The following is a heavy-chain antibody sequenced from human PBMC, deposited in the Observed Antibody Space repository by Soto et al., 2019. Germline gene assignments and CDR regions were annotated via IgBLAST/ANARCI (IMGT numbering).Heavy chain of an antibody. CDR1: GGSISSGGFY. Sequence: QVQLQESGPGLVKPSQTLSLTCTVSGGSISSGGFYWSWIRQHPGKGLELIGYICYSGSTYYNPSLKSRLTISVDTSTNPFSLNLSSVTAADTAVYYCERGGPAAPVAGFEPWGQGTLVTVSS. D-gene: IGHD2-2*01. CDR2: ICYSGST. V-gene: IGHV4-31*03. CDR3: ERGGPAAPVAGFEP. J-gene: IGHJ5*02.